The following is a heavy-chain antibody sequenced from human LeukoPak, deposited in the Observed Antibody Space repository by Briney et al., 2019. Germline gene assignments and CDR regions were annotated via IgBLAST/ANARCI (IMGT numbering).Heavy chain of an antibody. J-gene: IGHJ4*02. D-gene: IGHD5-24*01. CDR3: ASRDGYSLYYFDY. V-gene: IGHV1-8*03. Sequence: ASVKVSCKASGYTFTSYDINWVRQATGQGLEWMGWMNPNSGNTGYAQKFQGRVTITADKSTGTAYMELSSLRSEDTAVYYCASRDGYSLYYFDYWGQGTLVTVSS. CDR2: MNPNSGNT. CDR1: GYTFTSYD.